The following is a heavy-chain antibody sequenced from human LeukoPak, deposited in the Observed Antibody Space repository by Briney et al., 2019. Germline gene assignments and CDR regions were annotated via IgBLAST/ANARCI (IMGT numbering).Heavy chain of an antibody. CDR2: IKSDGKT. V-gene: IGHV3-74*01. CDR1: GFTFSRYW. CDR3: ARAPSEVGGYYPEYFRH. Sequence: GGSLRLSCEASGFTFSRYWMHWVRRAPGKGLVWVSRIKSDGKTNYADSVKGRFTISRDNAKNTVSLQMNSLRADDTGVYYCARAPSEVGGYYPEYFRHWGQGTLVTVSS. J-gene: IGHJ1*01. D-gene: IGHD3-3*01.